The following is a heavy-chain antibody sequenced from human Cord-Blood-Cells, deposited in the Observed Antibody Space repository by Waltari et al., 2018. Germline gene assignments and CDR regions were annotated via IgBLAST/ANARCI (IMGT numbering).Heavy chain of an antibody. CDR2: FEPEDGET. CDR1: GYTLPELS. D-gene: IGHD3-22*01. Sequence: HVQLVQSGAQVQKPGASVKVSCKVSGYTLPELSIHWVRQATGKGLEWMGGFEPEDGETIYAQKFQGRVTMTEDTSTDTAYMELSSLRSEDTAVYYCATGTRLHYYDSSGYHDYWGQGTLVTVSS. CDR3: ATGTRLHYYDSSGYHDY. V-gene: IGHV1-24*01. J-gene: IGHJ4*02.